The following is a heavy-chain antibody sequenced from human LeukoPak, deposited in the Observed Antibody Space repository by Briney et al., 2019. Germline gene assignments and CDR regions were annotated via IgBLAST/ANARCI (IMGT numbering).Heavy chain of an antibody. CDR3: ARVSGIDYGDYGPGY. D-gene: IGHD4-17*01. J-gene: IGHJ4*02. Sequence: PGGSLRLSCAASGFTVRSNYMSWVRQAPGKGLEWVSVIYSGGSTYYADSVKGRFTISRDNSKNTLYLQMNSLRAEDTAVYYCARVSGIDYGDYGPGYWGQGTLVTVSS. CDR1: GFTVRSNY. CDR2: IYSGGST. V-gene: IGHV3-53*01.